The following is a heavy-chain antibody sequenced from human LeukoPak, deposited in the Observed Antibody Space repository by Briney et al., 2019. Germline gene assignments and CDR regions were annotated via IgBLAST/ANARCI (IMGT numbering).Heavy chain of an antibody. CDR2: IKQDGREK. Sequence: GGSLRLSCAGSGFAFSRYWMSWVRQAPGKGLGWVANIKQDGREKYYVDSVKGQFTISRDNAKNSLYLQLNSLRAEDTAVYFCARVEGGHYDSGTFDYWGQGSLVTVSS. D-gene: IGHD3-22*01. CDR1: GFAFSRYW. J-gene: IGHJ4*02. CDR3: ARVEGGHYDSGTFDY. V-gene: IGHV3-7*01.